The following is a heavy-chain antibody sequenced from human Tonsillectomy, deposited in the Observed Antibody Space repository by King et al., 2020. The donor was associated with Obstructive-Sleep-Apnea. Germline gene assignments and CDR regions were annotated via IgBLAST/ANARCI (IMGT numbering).Heavy chain of an antibody. CDR2: INHSGST. CDR3: ARLFIGGYDLVGRDQYYFAY. J-gene: IGHJ4*02. V-gene: IGHV4-34*01. D-gene: IGHD5-12*01. CDR1: GGSFSGYY. Sequence: VQLQQWGAGLLKPSETLSLTCAVYGGSFSGYYWSWIRQPPGKGLEWIGEINHSGSTNYNPSLKSRVTISVDTSKNQFSLKLSSVTAADTAVYYCARLFIGGYDLVGRDQYYFAYWGQGTLVTVSS.